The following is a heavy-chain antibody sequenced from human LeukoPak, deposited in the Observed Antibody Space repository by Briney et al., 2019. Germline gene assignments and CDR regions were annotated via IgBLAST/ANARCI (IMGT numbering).Heavy chain of an antibody. J-gene: IGHJ4*02. CDR3: AKGWRSSLSPLDY. CDR2: ISGSGGSK. CDR1: GFTFNSYT. Sequence: PGGSLRLSCAASGFTFNSYTMNWVRQAPGKGLEWVSVISGSGGSKYYADSVKGRFTISRDNSKNTLYLQMNSLRAEDTAVYYCAKGWRSSLSPLDYWGQGTLVTVSS. D-gene: IGHD3-16*01. V-gene: IGHV3-23*01.